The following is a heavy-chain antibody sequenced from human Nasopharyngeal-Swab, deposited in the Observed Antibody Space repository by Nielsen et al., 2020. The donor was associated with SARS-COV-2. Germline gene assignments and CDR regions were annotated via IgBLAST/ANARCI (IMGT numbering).Heavy chain of an antibody. J-gene: IGHJ4*02. CDR1: GGSISSYY. CDR2: ISYDGINK. CDR3: ARDSSWAFDS. Sequence: LSLTCTVSGGSISSYYWSWIRQAPGKGLEWVAVISYDGINKYYADSVKGRFTISRDNSKNTLYLQMNNLRPEDTAVYYCARDSSWAFDSWGQGTLVTVSS. V-gene: IGHV3-30-3*01. D-gene: IGHD7-27*01.